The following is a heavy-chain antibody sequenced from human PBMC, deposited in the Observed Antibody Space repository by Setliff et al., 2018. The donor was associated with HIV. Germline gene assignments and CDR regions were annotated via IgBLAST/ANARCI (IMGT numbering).Heavy chain of an antibody. CDR3: TTIGYCRGTTCRSAFDI. D-gene: IGHD2-2*03. CDR2: VKSQSNGGTI. Sequence: PGGSLRLSCAVSGFTFSGSAIHWVRQAPGKGLEWVGRVKSQSNGGTIDYGEPVKGRFTMSRDDSKDTVHLEMNSLKTEDTAVYFCTTIGYCRGTTCRSAFDIWGQGTMVTVSS. CDR1: GFTFSGSA. J-gene: IGHJ3*02. V-gene: IGHV3-15*01.